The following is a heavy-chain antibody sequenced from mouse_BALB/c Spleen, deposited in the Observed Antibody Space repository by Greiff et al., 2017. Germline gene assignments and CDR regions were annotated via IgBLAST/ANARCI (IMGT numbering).Heavy chain of an antibody. CDR1: GFAFSSYD. CDR3: ARGRGNYGPYFDY. V-gene: IGHV5-6-5*01. D-gene: IGHD2-1*01. J-gene: IGHJ2*01. CDR2: ISSGGST. Sequence: EVQLVESGGGLVKPGGSLKLSCAASGFAFSSYDMSWVRQTPEKRLEWVAYISSGGSTYYPDSVKGRFTISRDNARNILYLQMSSLRSEDTAMYYCARGRGNYGPYFDYWGQGTTLTVSS.